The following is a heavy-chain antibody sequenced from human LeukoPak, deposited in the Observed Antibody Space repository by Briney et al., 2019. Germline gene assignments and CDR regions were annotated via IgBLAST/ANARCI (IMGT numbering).Heavy chain of an antibody. V-gene: IGHV3-9*01. CDR3: ARDGEYSGYN. J-gene: IGHJ4*02. CDR2: ISWNSGTV. CDR1: GFTFDDYG. D-gene: IGHD5-12*01. Sequence: GGSLRLSCAASGFTFDDYGMHWVRQAPGKGLEWVSGISWNSGTVVYADSVRGRFTISRDNAKNSLYLQMNSLRAEDTAVYYCARDGEYSGYNWGQGTLVTVSS.